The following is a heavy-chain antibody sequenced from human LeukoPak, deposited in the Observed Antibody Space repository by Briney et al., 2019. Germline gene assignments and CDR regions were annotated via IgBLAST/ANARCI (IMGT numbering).Heavy chain of an antibody. J-gene: IGHJ4*02. Sequence: GDSLKISCKGSGYRFITYWIGWVRQMPGKGLEWMGIIYPGDSDTRYSPSFQGQVTISADKSISTAYLQWSSLKASDTAMCYCARYSDLNHGQGHDYWGQGTLVTVSS. D-gene: IGHD1-14*01. CDR3: ARYSDLNHGQGHDY. CDR2: IYPGDSDT. V-gene: IGHV5-51*01. CDR1: GYRFITYW.